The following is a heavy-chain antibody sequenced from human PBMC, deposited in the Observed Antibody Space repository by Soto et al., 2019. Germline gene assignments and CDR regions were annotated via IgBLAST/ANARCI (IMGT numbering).Heavy chain of an antibody. D-gene: IGHD4-17*01. CDR3: ARVDYGGNYYYYGMDV. CDR1: GGTFSSYA. V-gene: IGHV1-69*13. Sequence: SVKVSCKASGGTFSSYAISWVRQAPGQGLEWMGGIIPIFGTANYAQKFQGRVTITADESTSTAYMELSSLRSEDTAVYYCARVDYGGNYYYYGMDVWGQGTTVTVSS. CDR2: IIPIFGTA. J-gene: IGHJ6*02.